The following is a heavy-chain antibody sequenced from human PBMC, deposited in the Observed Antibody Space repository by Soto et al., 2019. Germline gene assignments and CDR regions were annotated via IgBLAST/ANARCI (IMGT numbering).Heavy chain of an antibody. V-gene: IGHV3-48*02. Sequence: GGSLRLSCAAPGFTFSTYKINWVPQAPGEGLEWVSYISSSSSTIYYADSVKGRFTISRDNAKNSLYLQMNSLRDEDTAVYYCARDAYDYDDTSGYYRHWGQGTLVTVS. J-gene: IGHJ4*02. CDR3: ARDAYDYDDTSGYYRH. CDR1: GFTFSTYK. CDR2: ISSSSSTI. D-gene: IGHD3-22*01.